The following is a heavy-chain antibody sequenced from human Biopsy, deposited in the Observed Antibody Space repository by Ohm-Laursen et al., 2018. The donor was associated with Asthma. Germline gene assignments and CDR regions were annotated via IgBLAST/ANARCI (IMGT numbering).Heavy chain of an antibody. CDR2: IHHSGTS. Sequence: SQTLSLTCTVSGDSITSGGCCWNWIRQHPGKGLEWIGYIHHSGTSYFNPSLKSRVSFSRDTSKNQFSLRLSSVTAADTAVYFCARRWRSYDSSNYYLDQWGQGTLVTVSS. CDR1: GDSITSGGCC. J-gene: IGHJ4*02. D-gene: IGHD3-22*01. CDR3: ARRWRSYDSSNYYLDQ. V-gene: IGHV4-31*03.